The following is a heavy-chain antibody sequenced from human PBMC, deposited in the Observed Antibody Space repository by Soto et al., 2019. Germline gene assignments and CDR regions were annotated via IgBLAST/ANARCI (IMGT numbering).Heavy chain of an antibody. CDR1: GFTFSSYA. D-gene: IGHD6-13*01. CDR2: ISGSGGST. V-gene: IGHV3-23*01. CDR3: AKVRGSSWTGGRNDAFDI. Sequence: GGSLRLSCAASGFTFSSYAMSWVRQAPGKGLEWVSAISGSGGSTYYADSVKGRFTISRDNSKNTLYLQMNSLRAEDTAVYYCAKVRGSSWTGGRNDAFDIWGQGTMVTVSS. J-gene: IGHJ3*02.